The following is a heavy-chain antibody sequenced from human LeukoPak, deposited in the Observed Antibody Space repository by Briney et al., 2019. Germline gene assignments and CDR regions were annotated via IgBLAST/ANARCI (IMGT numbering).Heavy chain of an antibody. D-gene: IGHD6-19*01. CDR2: INPNSGGT. CDR1: GYTFTGYY. J-gene: IGHJ4*02. CDR3: ARGGSCGSGWYEGLDY. Sequence: ASVKLSCNASGYTFTGYYMHWVRQAPGPGLEWMGWINPNSGGTNYEQKFQGRVTMTRDTSISTAYMELSRLRSDDTAVYYCARGGSCGSGWYEGLDYWGQGTLVTVSS. V-gene: IGHV1-2*02.